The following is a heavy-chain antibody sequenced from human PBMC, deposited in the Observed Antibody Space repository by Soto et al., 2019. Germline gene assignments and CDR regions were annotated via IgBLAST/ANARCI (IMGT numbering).Heavy chain of an antibody. CDR1: GFTFSDHY. V-gene: IGHV3-11*04. CDR2: ISGGGSTI. CDR3: ARGAKPYSSGRDAFDI. J-gene: IGHJ3*02. D-gene: IGHD6-19*01. Sequence: GGSLRLSCAASGFTFSDHYMSWIRQAPGKGLEWVSYISGGGSTIYYADSVKGRFTISRDNAKNSLYLQMNNLRAEDTAVYYCARGAKPYSSGRDAFDIWGQGTMVTVSS.